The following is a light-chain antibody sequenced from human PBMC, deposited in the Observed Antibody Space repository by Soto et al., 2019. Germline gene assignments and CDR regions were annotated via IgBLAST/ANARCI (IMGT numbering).Light chain of an antibody. V-gene: IGKV3-11*01. CDR2: DTS. CDR3: QQRSNWPLT. CDR1: QSVSSY. J-gene: IGKJ4*01. Sequence: EIVMTQSPATLSVSPGERATLSCRASQSVSSYLAWYQQKPGQAPRLLIYDTSKRATGVPARFSGSGSGTDFTLTISRLEPEDFAVYYCQQRSNWPLTFGGGTKVDIK.